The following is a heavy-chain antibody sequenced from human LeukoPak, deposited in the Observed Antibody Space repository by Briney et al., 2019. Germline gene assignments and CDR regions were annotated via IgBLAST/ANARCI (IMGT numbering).Heavy chain of an antibody. J-gene: IGHJ4*02. V-gene: IGHV3-48*03. CDR3: ASPGIAAAGMFDY. CDR1: GFTFSSYE. Sequence: PGGSLRLSCAASGFTFSSYEKNWVRQAPGKGLEWVSYISSSGSTIYYADSVKGRFTISRDNAKNSLYLQMNSLRAEDTAVYYCASPGIAAAGMFDYWGQGTLVTVSS. D-gene: IGHD6-13*01. CDR2: ISSSGSTI.